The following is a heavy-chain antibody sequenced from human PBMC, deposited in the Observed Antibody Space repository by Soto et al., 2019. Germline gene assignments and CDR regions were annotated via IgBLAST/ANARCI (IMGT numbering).Heavy chain of an antibody. D-gene: IGHD6-6*01. CDR2: ISAYNGNT. J-gene: IGHJ6*02. CDR1: RYTFTSYG. CDR3: AMSIEGRPKDIRDYYYGMDV. V-gene: IGHV1-18*01. Sequence: TSVKVSCKPSRYTFTSYGISWVRQAPGQGLEWMGWISAYNGNTNYAQKLQGRVTITTDPSTSTAYMELRNLRCEDTATYYFAMSIEGRPKDIRDYYYGMDVWGQGTRVTVS.